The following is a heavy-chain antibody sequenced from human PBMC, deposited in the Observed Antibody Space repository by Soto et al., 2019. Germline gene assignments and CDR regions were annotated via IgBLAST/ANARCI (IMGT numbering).Heavy chain of an antibody. D-gene: IGHD5-12*01. CDR3: AGVLYSAYYPGDY. CDR2: IDPSDSYT. Sequence: GESIKNCCNASGYSFTKYWSIWASQMPGKGLEWMGRIDPSDSYTNYSPSFQGLVTISVDKSISTAYLQWSSLKASDTAMYYCAGVLYSAYYPGDYWGQGTLVTVSS. J-gene: IGHJ4*02. V-gene: IGHV5-10-1*01. CDR1: GYSFTKYW.